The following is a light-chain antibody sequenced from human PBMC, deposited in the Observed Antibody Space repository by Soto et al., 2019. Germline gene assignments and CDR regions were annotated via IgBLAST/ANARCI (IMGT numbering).Light chain of an antibody. J-gene: IGKJ3*01. CDR2: KAS. CDR1: QSISCW. Sequence: DIQMTQSPSTLSASVGDRVTITCRASQSISCWLAWYQQKPGKAPKLLIYKASSLESGVPSRFSGSGSGTEFTLTISSLQPDDFATYYCQQYNSYSRTFGPGTKVDIK. V-gene: IGKV1-5*03. CDR3: QQYNSYSRT.